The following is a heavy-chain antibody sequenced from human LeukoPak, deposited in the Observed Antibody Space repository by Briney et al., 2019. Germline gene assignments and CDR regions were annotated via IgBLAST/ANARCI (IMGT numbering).Heavy chain of an antibody. CDR1: GFTFTSSA. J-gene: IGHJ3*02. V-gene: IGHV1-58*02. CDR2: IVVGSGNT. CDR3: ATMIVVTDDAFDI. D-gene: IGHD3-22*01. Sequence: SVKVSCKASGFTFTSSAMQWVRQARGQRLEWIGWIVVGSGNTNYAQKFQERVTITRDMSTSTAYMELRSLRSDDTAVYYCATMIVVTDDAFDIWGQGTMVTVSS.